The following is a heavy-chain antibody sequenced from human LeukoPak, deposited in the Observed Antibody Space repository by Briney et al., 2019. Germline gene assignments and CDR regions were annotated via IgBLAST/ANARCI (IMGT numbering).Heavy chain of an antibody. CDR2: ISAYNGNT. CDR1: GYTFTSYG. CDR3: ARVDDYGGNSVGY. J-gene: IGHJ4*02. V-gene: IGHV1-18*01. Sequence: ASVKVSCKASGYTFTSYGISWVRQAPGQGLEWMGWISAYNGNTNYAQKFQGRVTMIRDPSTSTVYMELSSLRFEDTAVYYCARVDDYGGNSVGYWGQGTLATVSS. D-gene: IGHD4-23*01.